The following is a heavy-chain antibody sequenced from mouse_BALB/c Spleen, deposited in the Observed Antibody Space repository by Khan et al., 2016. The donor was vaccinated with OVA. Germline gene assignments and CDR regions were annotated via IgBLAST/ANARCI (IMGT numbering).Heavy chain of an antibody. V-gene: IGHV3-2*02. D-gene: IGHD1-2*01. J-gene: IGHJ2*01. CDR2: ISYSGGT. Sequence: VQLKESGPGLVKPSQSLSLTCTVTGYSITSGYAWNWIRQFPGNKLEWMGYISYSGGTSYNPSLKSRISITRDTSKNQFFLQLNSVTTEDTATYYCARGNYYGYSIDYWGQGTTLTVSS. CDR3: ARGNYYGYSIDY. CDR1: GYSITSGYA.